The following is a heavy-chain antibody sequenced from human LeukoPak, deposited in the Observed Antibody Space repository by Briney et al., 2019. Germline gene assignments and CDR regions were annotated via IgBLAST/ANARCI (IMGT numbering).Heavy chain of an antibody. V-gene: IGHV3-33*06. Sequence: GRSLRLSCAASGFTFSSYGMHWVRRAPGKGLEWVAVIWYDGSNKYYADSVKGRFTISRDNSKNTLYLRMNSLRAEDTAVYYCAKGEVAGPMNFDYWGQGTLVTVSS. CDR3: AKGEVAGPMNFDY. CDR1: GFTFSSYG. J-gene: IGHJ4*02. D-gene: IGHD6-19*01. CDR2: IWYDGSNK.